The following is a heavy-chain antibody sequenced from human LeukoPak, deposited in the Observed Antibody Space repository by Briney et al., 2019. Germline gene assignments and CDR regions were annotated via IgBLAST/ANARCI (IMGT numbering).Heavy chain of an antibody. CDR1: GDSISSGDW. V-gene: IGHV4-4*02. J-gene: IGHJ3*02. CDR3: ATYGDYIVDAFDI. D-gene: IGHD4-17*01. Sequence: SGTLSLTCAVSGDSISSGDWWSWVRQPPGKGLEWIGEIYRTGSTNYNPSLKSRVTMSVDKSKNQFSLKLNSVTAADTAVYYCATYGDYIVDAFDIWGQGTMVTVSS. CDR2: IYRTGST.